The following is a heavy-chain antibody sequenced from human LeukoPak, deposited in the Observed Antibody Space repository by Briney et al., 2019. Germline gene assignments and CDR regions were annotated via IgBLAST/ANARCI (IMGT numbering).Heavy chain of an antibody. Sequence: TSETLSLTCTVSGGFINSYYWSWIRQPPGKGLEWIGYIYYSGSTNYNPYLTSRVTISVDRTKNQFSLKLSSVTAADTAVYYCARRAADDAFDIWGQGTMVTVSS. V-gene: IGHV4-59*08. J-gene: IGHJ3*02. CDR3: ARRAADDAFDI. CDR1: GGFINSYY. CDR2: IYYSGST.